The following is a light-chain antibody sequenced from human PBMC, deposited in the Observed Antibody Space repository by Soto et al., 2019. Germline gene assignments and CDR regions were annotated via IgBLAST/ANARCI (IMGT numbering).Light chain of an antibody. CDR3: QQYKSYSQFT. V-gene: IGKV1-5*01. Sequence: DVQMTQSPSTLSASVGDRVTITCRASQSISSWLAWYKQKPGRAPNLLIYDAYTLQSGVSSRFSGSGSGTEFTLTINRLQPDDFATYYCQQYKSYSQFTFGQGTKLEIK. J-gene: IGKJ2*01. CDR1: QSISSW. CDR2: DAY.